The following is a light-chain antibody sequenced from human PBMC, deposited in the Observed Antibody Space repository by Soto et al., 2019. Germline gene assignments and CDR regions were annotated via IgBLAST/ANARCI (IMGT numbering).Light chain of an antibody. J-gene: IGKJ5*01. CDR3: QQYGSSLIT. CDR1: QSITTH. V-gene: IGKV3-15*01. Sequence: IVMTQSPGTLSLSAGDRATLSCRASQSITTHLAWYQQRPGQAPRLLIYHSSTRATGVPTRFSGSGSGTDFTLTISSLEPEDFAVYYCQQYGSSLITFGQGTRLEIK. CDR2: HSS.